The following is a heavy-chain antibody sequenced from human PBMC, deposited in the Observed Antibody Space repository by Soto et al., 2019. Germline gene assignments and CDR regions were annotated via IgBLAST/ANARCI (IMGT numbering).Heavy chain of an antibody. CDR1: GGSISSYY. CDR2: IYYSGST. J-gene: IGHJ4*02. Sequence: QVQLQESGPGLVKPSETLSLTCTVSGGSISSYYWSWIRQPPGKGLEWIGYIYYSGSTNYNPSLKSRVTISVDTSKNQFSLKLSSVTAADTAVYYCARDQVVGDLNYFDYWGQGTLVTVSS. V-gene: IGHV4-59*01. D-gene: IGHD1-26*01. CDR3: ARDQVVGDLNYFDY.